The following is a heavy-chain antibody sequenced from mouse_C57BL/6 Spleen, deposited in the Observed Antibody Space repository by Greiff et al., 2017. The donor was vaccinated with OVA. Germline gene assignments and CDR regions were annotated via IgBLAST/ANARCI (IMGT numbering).Heavy chain of an antibody. CDR1: GYTFTDYY. J-gene: IGHJ3*01. V-gene: IGHV1-26*01. CDR3: AREGGYYGSSYFAY. D-gene: IGHD1-1*01. Sequence: EVQLQQSGPELVKPGASVKISCKASGYTFTDYYMNWVKQSHGKSLEWIGDINPNNGGTSYNQKFKGKATLTVDKSSSTAYMELRSLTSEDSAVYYYAREGGYYGSSYFAYWGQGTLVTVSA. CDR2: INPNNGGT.